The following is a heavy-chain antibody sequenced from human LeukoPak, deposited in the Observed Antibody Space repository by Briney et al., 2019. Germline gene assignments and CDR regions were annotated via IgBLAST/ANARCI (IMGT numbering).Heavy chain of an antibody. Sequence: ASVKVSCKASGGTFSSYAISWVRQAPGQGLEWMGGIIPIFSTANYAQKFQGRVTITADESTSTAYMELSSLRSEDTAVYYCARGTTYYYDSSGSFDIWGQRTIVTVSS. CDR3: ARGTTYYYDSSGSFDI. CDR2: IIPIFSTA. J-gene: IGHJ3*02. CDR1: GGTFSSYA. V-gene: IGHV1-69*13. D-gene: IGHD3-22*01.